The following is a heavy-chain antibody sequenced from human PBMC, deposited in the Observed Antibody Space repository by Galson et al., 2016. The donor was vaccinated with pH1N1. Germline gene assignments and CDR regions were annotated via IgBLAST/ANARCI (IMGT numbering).Heavy chain of an antibody. J-gene: IGHJ4*02. Sequence: QSGAEVKKSGESLKISCKGSGYSFKSYWIAWVRQMPGKGLEWMGIIYPGDSDTRYSPSFLGHVIMSADKSISTAFLQWSSLNASDTAMDYCARRGINGTDFWGQGTLVTVSS. V-gene: IGHV5-51*01. CDR1: GYSFKSYW. CDR3: ARRGINGTDF. CDR2: IYPGDSDT. D-gene: IGHD1/OR15-1a*01.